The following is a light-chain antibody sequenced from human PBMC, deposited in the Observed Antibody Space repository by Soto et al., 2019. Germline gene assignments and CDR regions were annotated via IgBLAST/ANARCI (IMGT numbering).Light chain of an antibody. V-gene: IGLV1-44*01. Sequence: QSVLTRPPSASGTPGQRVSISCSGSSSNIGRNTVNWYQQLPGTTPKVLIYSNIQRPSGVPDRFSGSKSGTSASLAITGLQSEDEADYYCAAWDDSLNAYVFGAGTKVTVL. CDR3: AAWDDSLNAYV. CDR2: SNI. CDR1: SSNIGRNT. J-gene: IGLJ1*01.